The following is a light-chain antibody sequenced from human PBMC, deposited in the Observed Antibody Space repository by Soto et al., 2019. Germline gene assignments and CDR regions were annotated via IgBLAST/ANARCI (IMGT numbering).Light chain of an antibody. Sequence: EIVMTQSPAILSVSPGERATLSCRASQSVSDNLAWYQQKPGQAPRLLIYGASTRATGIPVRFSGSGSGTEFTLTISSLQSEDFAVYYCQQSNNWPYTFGQGTKLDI. CDR2: GAS. J-gene: IGKJ2*01. V-gene: IGKV3-15*01. CDR1: QSVSDN. CDR3: QQSNNWPYT.